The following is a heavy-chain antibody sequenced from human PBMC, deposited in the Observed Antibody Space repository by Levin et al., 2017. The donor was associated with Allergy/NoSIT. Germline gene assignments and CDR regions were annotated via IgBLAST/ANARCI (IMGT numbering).Heavy chain of an antibody. CDR1: GFTFGDYA. V-gene: IGHV3-49*03. Sequence: GGSLRLSCTASGFTFGDYAMSWFRQAPGKGLEWVGFIRSKAYGGTTEYAASVKGRFTISRDDSKSIAYLQMNSLKTEDTAVYYCTRNPPMVRGVIRPGDAFDIWGQGTMVTVSS. CDR3: TRNPPMVRGVIRPGDAFDI. CDR2: IRSKAYGGTT. J-gene: IGHJ3*02. D-gene: IGHD3-10*01.